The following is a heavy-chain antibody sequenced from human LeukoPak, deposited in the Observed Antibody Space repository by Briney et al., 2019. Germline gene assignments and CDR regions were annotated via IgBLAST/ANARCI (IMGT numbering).Heavy chain of an antibody. J-gene: IGHJ4*02. D-gene: IGHD2-2*01. CDR1: GGSFSGYY. Sequence: SETLSLTCAVYGGSFSGYYWSWIRQPPGKGLEWIGEINHSGSTNYNPSLKSRVTISVDTSKNQFSLKPSSVTAADTAVYYCARGRGSSTKHNTDYWGQGTLVTVSS. CDR2: INHSGST. CDR3: ARGRGSSTKHNTDY. V-gene: IGHV4-34*01.